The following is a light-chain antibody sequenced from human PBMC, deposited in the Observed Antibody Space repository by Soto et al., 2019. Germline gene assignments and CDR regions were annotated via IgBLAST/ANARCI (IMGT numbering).Light chain of an antibody. J-gene: IGLJ1*01. CDR3: SSYTSSSTEV. V-gene: IGLV2-14*03. CDR2: DVS. Sequence: QCVLTQPASVSGAAGQSITISCTGTSSDVGGYNYVSWYQHHPGKAPKLMIYDVSNRPSGVSNRFSGSKSGDTASLTISGLQAEDEADYYCSSYTSSSTEVFGTGTKVTVL. CDR1: SSDVGGYNY.